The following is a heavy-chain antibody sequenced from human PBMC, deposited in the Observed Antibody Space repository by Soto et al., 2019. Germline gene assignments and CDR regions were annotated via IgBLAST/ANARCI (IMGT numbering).Heavy chain of an antibody. J-gene: IGHJ6*03. CDR2: IYYSGST. V-gene: IGHV4-39*01. D-gene: IGHD3-10*01. CDR3: ASTLWFGAQPVYYMDV. Sequence: PSETLSLTCTVSGGSISSSSYYWGWIRQPPGKGLEWIGSIYYSGSTYYNPSLKSRVTISVDTSKNQFSLKLSSVTAADTAVYYCASTLWFGAQPVYYMDVWGKGTTVTVSS. CDR1: GGSISSSSYY.